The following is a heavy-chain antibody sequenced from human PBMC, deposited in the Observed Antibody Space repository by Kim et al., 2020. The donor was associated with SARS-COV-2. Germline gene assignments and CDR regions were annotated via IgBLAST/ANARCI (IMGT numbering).Heavy chain of an antibody. J-gene: IGHJ4*02. Sequence: ASVKVSCKASGYTFTSYGMSWVRQAPGQGLEWMGWISVYYGNTNYAQKLQGRVTMTTDTSTSTAYMELRSLRSDDTAVYYCAGGDSSGWYYFDYWGQGTLVTVSS. D-gene: IGHD6-19*01. CDR3: AGGDSSGWYYFDY. CDR2: ISVYYGNT. V-gene: IGHV1-18*04. CDR1: GYTFTSYG.